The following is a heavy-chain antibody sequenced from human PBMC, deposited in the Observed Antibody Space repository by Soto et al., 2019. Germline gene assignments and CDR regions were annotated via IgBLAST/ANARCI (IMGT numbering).Heavy chain of an antibody. D-gene: IGHD5-18*01. Sequence: PSETLSLTCTVSGCSISSYYWSWIRQPPGKGLEWIGYIYYSGITNYNPSLKSRVTISVDTSKNQFSLKLSSVTAADTAVYYCALSFVETARLISYYGADICGPGPTLTLAS. CDR2: IYYSGIT. J-gene: IGHJ6*02. V-gene: IGHV4-59*08. CDR1: GCSISSYY. CDR3: ALSFVETARLISYYGADI.